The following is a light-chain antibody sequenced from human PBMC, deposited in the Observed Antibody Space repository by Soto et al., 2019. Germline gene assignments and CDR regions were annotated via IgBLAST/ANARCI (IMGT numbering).Light chain of an antibody. V-gene: IGLV2-14*01. CDR3: ASFRSGTILV. CDR1: RTDIGDSNF. Sequence: QSVLTQPASVSGSPGQSVTISCTGPRTDIGDSNFILWYQQSPGKAPRLLIYEVNNRPSGVSRRFSGSKAGNTASLTISGLLEDDEADYFCASFRSGTILVFGSGTKVTVL. CDR2: EVN. J-gene: IGLJ1*01.